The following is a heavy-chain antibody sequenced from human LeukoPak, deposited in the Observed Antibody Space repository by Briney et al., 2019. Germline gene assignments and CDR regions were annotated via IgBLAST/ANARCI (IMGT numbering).Heavy chain of an antibody. J-gene: IGHJ4*02. CDR1: GYTFTSYD. D-gene: IGHD4-17*01. CDR2: MNPNSGNT. CDR3: ARIYGDYAHFDY. V-gene: IGHV1-8*01. Sequence: ASVKVSCKASGYTFTSYDINWVRQATGQGLEWMGWMNPNSGNTGYAQKFQGRVTMTRNTSTSTVYMELSSLRSEDTAVYYCARIYGDYAHFDYWGQGTLVTVSS.